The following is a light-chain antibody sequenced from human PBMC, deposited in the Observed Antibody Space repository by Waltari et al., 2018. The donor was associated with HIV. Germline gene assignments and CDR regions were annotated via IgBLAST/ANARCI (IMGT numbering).Light chain of an antibody. Sequence: DIVMTQSTDSLAVSLGERATINCKSSQSVLYSSNNKNYLAWYQQKPGQPPKLLIYWASTRESWVPDRFIGSGSGTDFTLTISSLQAEDVAVYYCQQYYSTPRTFGQGTKVEIK. CDR1: QSVLYSSNNKNY. J-gene: IGKJ1*01. CDR2: WAS. V-gene: IGKV4-1*01. CDR3: QQYYSTPRT.